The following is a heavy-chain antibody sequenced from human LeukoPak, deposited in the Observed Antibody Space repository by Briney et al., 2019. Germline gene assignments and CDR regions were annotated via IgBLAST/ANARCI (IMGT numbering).Heavy chain of an antibody. D-gene: IGHD3-9*01. Sequence: GGSLRLSCAASGFTVNSNYMTWVRQAPGKGLEWVSVIYSGGNTYYADSVKGRFTISRDNSKNTLYLQMNSLRAEDTAVYYCAKDHPTVLRYFDWFPFFDYWGQGTLVTVSS. V-gene: IGHV3-53*01. CDR2: IYSGGNT. CDR1: GFTVNSNY. J-gene: IGHJ4*02. CDR3: AKDHPTVLRYFDWFPFFDY.